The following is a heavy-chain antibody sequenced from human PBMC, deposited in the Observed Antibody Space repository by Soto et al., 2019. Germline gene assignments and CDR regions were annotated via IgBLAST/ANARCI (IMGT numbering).Heavy chain of an antibody. CDR2: IIPIFGTA. D-gene: IGHD6-19*01. V-gene: IGHV1-69*01. CDR3: VRDLGQWLVPGDYYYYGMDV. CDR1: GGTFSSYA. J-gene: IGHJ6*02. Sequence: QVQLVQSGAEVKKPGSSVKVSCKASGGTFSSYAISWVRQAPGQGLEWMGGIIPIFGTANYAQKFQGRVTITADESTSTAYMELSSLRSEDTAVYYCVRDLGQWLVPGDYYYYGMDVWGQGTTVTVSS.